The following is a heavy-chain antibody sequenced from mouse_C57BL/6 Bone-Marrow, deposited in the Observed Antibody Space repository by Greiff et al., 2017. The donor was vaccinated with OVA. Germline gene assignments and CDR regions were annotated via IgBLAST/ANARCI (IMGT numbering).Heavy chain of an antibody. D-gene: IGHD2-2*01. CDR1: GYSFTSYY. CDR3: ARAWLPYYFDY. V-gene: IGHV1-66*01. CDR2: IYPGSGNT. Sequence: QVQLQQSGPELVKPGASVKISCKASGYSFTSYYIHWVKQRPGQGLEWIGWIYPGSGNTKYNEKFKGKATLTVDKPSSTAYMQLSSLTSEDSAVYYCARAWLPYYFDYWGQGTTLTVSS. J-gene: IGHJ2*01.